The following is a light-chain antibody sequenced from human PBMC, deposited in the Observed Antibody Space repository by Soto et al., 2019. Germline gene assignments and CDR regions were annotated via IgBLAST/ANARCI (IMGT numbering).Light chain of an antibody. CDR1: QSVSRY. CDR3: QERSNWPRYT. CDR2: DAS. V-gene: IGKV3-11*01. Sequence: DIVLTQSPATLSLSPGERAILSCRASQSVSRYLAWYQQKPGQAPRLLIYDASNRATGIPARFSGSGSGTDFTLTISSLEPEDFAVYYCQERSNWPRYTFGQGTKLEIK. J-gene: IGKJ2*01.